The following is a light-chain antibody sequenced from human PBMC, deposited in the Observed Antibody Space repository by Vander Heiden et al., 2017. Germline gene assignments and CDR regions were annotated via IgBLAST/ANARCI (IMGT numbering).Light chain of an antibody. J-gene: IGKJ1*01. CDR1: QGISCY. V-gene: IGKV1-8*01. CDR2: AAS. Sequence: AIRITQSPSSLAASTGDRVSITCRASQGISCYLAWYQQKPGKAPKLLIYAASTLQSGVPSRFSGSGSGTDFTLTISCLQSEDFATYYCQQEDSYPRTFGQGTKVEIK. CDR3: QQEDSYPRT.